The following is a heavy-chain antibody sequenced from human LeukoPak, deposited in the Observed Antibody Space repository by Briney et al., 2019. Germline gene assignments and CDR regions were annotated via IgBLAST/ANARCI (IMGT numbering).Heavy chain of an antibody. CDR1: GGSISSGGYS. V-gene: IGHV4-30-2*01. D-gene: IGHD3-22*01. CDR3: ARGGDSSGYYLDY. CDR2: IYHSGST. Sequence: SETLSLTCAVSGGSISSGGYSWSWIRQPPGKGLEWIGYIYHSGSTYYNPSLKSRVTISVDRSKNQFSLKLSSVTAADTAVYYCARGGDSSGYYLDYWGQGTLVTVSS. J-gene: IGHJ4*02.